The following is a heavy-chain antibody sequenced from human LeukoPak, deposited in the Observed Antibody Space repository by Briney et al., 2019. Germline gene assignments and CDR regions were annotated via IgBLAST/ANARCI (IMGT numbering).Heavy chain of an antibody. J-gene: IGHJ6*02. CDR3: ARGGGLDV. V-gene: IGHV3-7*03. CDR1: GFTFSSYW. Sequence: GSLRLSCAASGFTFSSYWMNWARQAPGKGLEWVASINHNENVNYYVDSVKGRFTISRDNAKNSLYLQMSNLRAEDRAVYFCARGGGLDVWGQGATVTVSS. CDR2: INHNENVN. D-gene: IGHD3-16*01.